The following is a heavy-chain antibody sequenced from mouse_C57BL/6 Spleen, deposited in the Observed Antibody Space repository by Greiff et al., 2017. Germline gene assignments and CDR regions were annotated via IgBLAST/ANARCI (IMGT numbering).Heavy chain of an antibody. J-gene: IGHJ1*03. CDR3: ARDYYGSSWCYVDV. Sequence: VKLVESGAELVKPGASVKISCKASGYAFSSYWLNWVKQRPGKGLEGIGQFYPGDGETNYNGKFKGKATLTADKSSSAAYMQLSSLTSEDSAVYFCARDYYGSSWCYVDVWGTGTTVTVSS. CDR2: FYPGDGET. CDR1: GYAFSSYW. V-gene: IGHV1-80*01. D-gene: IGHD1-1*01.